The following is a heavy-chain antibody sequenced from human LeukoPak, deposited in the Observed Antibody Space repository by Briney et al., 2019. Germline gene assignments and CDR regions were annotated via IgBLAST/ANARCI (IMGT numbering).Heavy chain of an antibody. J-gene: IGHJ4*02. CDR3: ARGYGDDS. CDR1: GYTFSKYG. D-gene: IGHD3-16*01. V-gene: IGHV1-18*01. CDR2: ISPYSGDT. Sequence: ASVKVSCKASGYTFSKYGIIWARQAPGQGLEWMGWISPYSGDTDYAQKFQGRVTMTTDTSASTVYMELRSLRSDDTAIYYCARGYGDDSWGQGTLLTVSS.